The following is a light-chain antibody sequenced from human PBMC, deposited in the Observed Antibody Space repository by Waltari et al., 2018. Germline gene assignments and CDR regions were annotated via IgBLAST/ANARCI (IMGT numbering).Light chain of an antibody. CDR1: SSDVGAYNY. CDR3: SSYTSGSTLWV. J-gene: IGLJ3*02. V-gene: IGLV2-14*03. Sequence: QSALTQPASVSGSPGQSITISCTGTSSDVGAYNYVSWYQQHPGTAPKLMIYDVSNRPSGVSDRFSGSKSGNTASLTISGLQAEDEAYYYVSSYTSGSTLWVFGGGTKLTVL. CDR2: DVS.